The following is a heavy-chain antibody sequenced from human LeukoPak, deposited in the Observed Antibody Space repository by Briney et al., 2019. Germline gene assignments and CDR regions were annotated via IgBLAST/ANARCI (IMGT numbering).Heavy chain of an antibody. CDR3: ARDPGYSYALDY. D-gene: IGHD5-18*01. CDR2: ISWGSNVI. CDR1: GFMFSYYG. Sequence: GGSLRLSCAASGFMFSYYGMHWVRQAPGKGLEWLSYISWGSNVIYYADSVKGRFTTSRDDAKNSLFLQMNSLTDEDTAVYYCARDPGYSYALDYWGRGTLVTVSS. J-gene: IGHJ4*02. V-gene: IGHV3-48*02.